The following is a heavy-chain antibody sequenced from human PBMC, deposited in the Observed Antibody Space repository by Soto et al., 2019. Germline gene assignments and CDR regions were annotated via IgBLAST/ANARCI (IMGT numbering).Heavy chain of an antibody. CDR1: GFTFSGYS. V-gene: IGHV3-48*02. D-gene: IGHD5-18*01. Sequence: PGGSLRLSCAASGFTFSGYSMNWVRQAPGKGLEWVSYISSSSSTIYYADSVKGRFTISRDNAKNSLYLQMNSLRDEDTAVYYCARDRNTAMQPHDAFDIWGQGTMVTVSS. J-gene: IGHJ3*02. CDR2: ISSSSSTI. CDR3: ARDRNTAMQPHDAFDI.